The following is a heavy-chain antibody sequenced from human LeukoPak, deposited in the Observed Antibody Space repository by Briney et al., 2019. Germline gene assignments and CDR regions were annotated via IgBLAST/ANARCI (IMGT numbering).Heavy chain of an antibody. CDR1: GFTFSSHG. CDR3: ARMDSSSSSYYYMDV. J-gene: IGHJ6*03. CDR2: IDYDGKNN. Sequence: PGGSLRLSCAASGFTFSSHGMHWVRQAPGKGLERVAAIDYDGKNNYYEDSLKGRFTISRNNAKNSLYLQMNSLRAEDTALYYCARMDSSSSSYYYMDVWGKGTTVTVSS. D-gene: IGHD6-13*01. V-gene: IGHV3-33*01.